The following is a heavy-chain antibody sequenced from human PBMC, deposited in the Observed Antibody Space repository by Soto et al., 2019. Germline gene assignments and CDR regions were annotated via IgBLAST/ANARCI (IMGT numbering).Heavy chain of an antibody. J-gene: IGHJ3*02. CDR3: ARAGVPDAFDI. V-gene: IGHV3-7*01. CDR2: IRQDGSKK. CDR1: GFTFSSYW. Sequence: GGSLRLSCAASGFTFSSYWMTWVRQAPGKGLEWVAHIRQDGSKKDYVDSVKGRFTISRDNSKNTLYLQMNSLRAEDTAVYYCARAGVPDAFDIWGQGTMVTVSS. D-gene: IGHD2-2*01.